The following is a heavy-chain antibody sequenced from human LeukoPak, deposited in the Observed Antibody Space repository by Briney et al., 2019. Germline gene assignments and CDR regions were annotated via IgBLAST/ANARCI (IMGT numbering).Heavy chain of an antibody. CDR3: IRDLHASNLSGFDS. D-gene: IGHD2-2*01. CDR1: GFSFGDYA. CDR2: IRSKTFGGTT. V-gene: IGHV3-49*04. Sequence: PGRSLRLSCTASGFSFGDYAMSWVRQAPGKGLEWVGLIRSKTFGGTTEYAASVKGRFTISRDDSKSIAYLQMNSLKTEDTALYYCIRDLHASNLSGFDSWGQGTLVTVSS. J-gene: IGHJ4*02.